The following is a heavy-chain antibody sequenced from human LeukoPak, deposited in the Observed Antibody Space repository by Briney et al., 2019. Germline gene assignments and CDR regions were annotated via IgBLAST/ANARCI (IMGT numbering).Heavy chain of an antibody. CDR2: INPNTGAT. D-gene: IGHD3-3*01. V-gene: IGHV1-2*06. J-gene: IGHJ6*02. CDR3: TIFSPSDYGMDV. Sequence: ASVKVSCKASGYTFTGYYMHWVRQAPGQGLEWMGRINPNTGATSYAQKFQGRVTMTRDTPISTAYMELSRLRSDDTAVYYCTIFSPSDYGMDVWGQGTTVTVSS. CDR1: GYTFTGYY.